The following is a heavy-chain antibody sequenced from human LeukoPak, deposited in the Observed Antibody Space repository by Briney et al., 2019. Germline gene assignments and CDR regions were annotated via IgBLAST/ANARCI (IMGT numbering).Heavy chain of an antibody. Sequence: GGSLRLSCAASGFTFSSYAMHWVRQAPGKGLEWVAVISYDGSNKYYADSVKGRFTISRDNSKNTLYLQMNSLRAEDTAVYYCAAGTPRGYWGQGTLVTVSS. CDR2: ISYDGSNK. D-gene: IGHD3-10*01. V-gene: IGHV3-30*04. J-gene: IGHJ4*02. CDR1: GFTFSSYA. CDR3: AAGTPRGY.